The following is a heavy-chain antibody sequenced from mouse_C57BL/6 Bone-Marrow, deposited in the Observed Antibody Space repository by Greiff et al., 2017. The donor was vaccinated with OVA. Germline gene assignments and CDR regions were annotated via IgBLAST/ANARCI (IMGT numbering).Heavy chain of an antibody. Sequence: VQLQQSGPELVKPGDSVKISCKASGYSFTGYFMNWVMQSHGKSLEWIGRINPYNGDTFYNQKFKGKATLTVDKSSSTAHMELRSLTSEDSAVYYCARGNGSSSYYFDDWGTGTTLTVSS. J-gene: IGHJ2*01. V-gene: IGHV1-20*01. CDR3: ARGNGSSSYYFDD. D-gene: IGHD1-1*01. CDR1: GYSFTGYF. CDR2: INPYNGDT.